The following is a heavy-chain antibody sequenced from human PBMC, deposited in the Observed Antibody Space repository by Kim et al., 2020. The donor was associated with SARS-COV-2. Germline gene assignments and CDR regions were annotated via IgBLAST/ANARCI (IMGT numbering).Heavy chain of an antibody. Sequence: YSGGSTYYADSVKGRFTISRHNSKNTLYLQMNSLRAEDTAVYYCARDLHYWGQGTLVTVSS. CDR2: YSGGST. V-gene: IGHV3-53*01. CDR3: ARDLHY. J-gene: IGHJ4*02.